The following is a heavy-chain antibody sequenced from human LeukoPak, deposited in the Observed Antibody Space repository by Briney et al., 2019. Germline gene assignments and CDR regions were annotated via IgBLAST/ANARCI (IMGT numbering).Heavy chain of an antibody. D-gene: IGHD3-22*01. CDR1: GGSISSYY. J-gene: IGHJ3*02. CDR2: IYYSGST. Sequence: SETLSLTCTVSGGSISSYYWSWIRQPPGKGLEWIGYIYYSGSTNYNPSLKSRVTISVDTSKNQFSLKLSSVTAADTAVYYCARPSGWYDSSGWNAFDIWGQGTMVTVSS. V-gene: IGHV4-59*08. CDR3: ARPSGWYDSSGWNAFDI.